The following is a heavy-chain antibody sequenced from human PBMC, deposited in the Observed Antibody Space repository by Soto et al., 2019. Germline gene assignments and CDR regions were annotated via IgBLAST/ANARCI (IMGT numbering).Heavy chain of an antibody. V-gene: IGHV1-2*04. CDR1: GYTFTGYY. CDR3: ARGYSKAITMLRGVIGHFDY. D-gene: IGHD3-10*01. CDR2: INPNSGGT. J-gene: IGHJ4*02. Sequence: ASVKVSCKASGYTFTGYYMHWVRQAPGQGLEWMGWINPNSGGTNYAQKFQGWVTMTGDTSISTAYMELSRLRSDDTAVYYCARGYSKAITMLRGVIGHFDYWGQGTLVTVSS.